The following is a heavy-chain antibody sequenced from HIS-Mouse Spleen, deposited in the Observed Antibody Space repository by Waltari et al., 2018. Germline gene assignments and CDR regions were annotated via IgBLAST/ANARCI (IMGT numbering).Heavy chain of an antibody. CDR3: ARDPPAFGRFNDY. V-gene: IGHV3-21*01. D-gene: IGHD3-16*01. Sequence: EVQLVESGGGLVKPGGSLRLSCASSGFTFSSDSMNWVRQAPGKGLEWVSSISSSSSYIYYADSVKGRFTISRDNAKNSLYLQMNSLRAEDTAVYYCARDPPAFGRFNDYWGQGTLVTVSS. J-gene: IGHJ4*02. CDR1: GFTFSSDS. CDR2: ISSSSSYI.